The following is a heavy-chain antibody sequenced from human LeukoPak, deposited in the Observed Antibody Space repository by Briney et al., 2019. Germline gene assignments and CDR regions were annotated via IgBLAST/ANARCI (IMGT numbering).Heavy chain of an antibody. CDR2: INPSGGST. CDR1: GYTFTSYY. D-gene: IGHD4-17*01. CDR3: ASRTVREYYYYYYGMDV. J-gene: IGHJ6*02. V-gene: IGHV1-46*01. Sequence: GASVKVSCKASGYTFTSYYMHWVRQAPGQGLEWMGIINPSGGSTSYAQKFQGRVTMTRDTSTSTVYMELSSLRSEDTAVYYCASRTVREYYYYYYGMDVWGQGTTVTVSS.